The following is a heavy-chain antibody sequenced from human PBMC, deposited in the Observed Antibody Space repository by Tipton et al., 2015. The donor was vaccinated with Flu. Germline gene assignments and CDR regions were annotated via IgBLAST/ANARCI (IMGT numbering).Heavy chain of an antibody. CDR3: ARVIPEFVAGLSY. Sequence: SLRLSCAASGFTFSRYGMSWVRQAPGKGLEWVSAIGGGGANTYFADSVKGRFTISRDNTRNTLYLQMNSLRAEDTAIYYCARVIPEFVAGLSYWGQGTLVTVSS. J-gene: IGHJ4*02. D-gene: IGHD6-19*01. CDR2: IGGGGANT. CDR1: GFTFSRYG. V-gene: IGHV3-23*01.